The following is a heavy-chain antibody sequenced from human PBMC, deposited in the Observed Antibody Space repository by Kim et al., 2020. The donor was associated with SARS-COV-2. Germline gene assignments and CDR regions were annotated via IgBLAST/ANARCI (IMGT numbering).Heavy chain of an antibody. CDR1: GGSISSSSYY. V-gene: IGHV4-39*01. D-gene: IGHD2-15*01. CDR3: ARHVGWQLAHFYY. Sequence: SETLSLTCTVSGGSISSSSYYWGWIRQPPGKGLEWIGSIYYSGSTYYNPSLKSRVTISVDTSKNQFSLKLSSVTAADTAVYYCARHVGWQLAHFYYWGQG. J-gene: IGHJ4*02. CDR2: IYYSGST.